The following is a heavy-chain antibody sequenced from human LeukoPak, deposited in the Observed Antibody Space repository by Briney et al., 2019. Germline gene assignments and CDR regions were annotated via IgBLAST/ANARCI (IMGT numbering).Heavy chain of an antibody. Sequence: GESLKISCKGSGYSFTSNWIGWVRQMPGKGLEWMGIIYPGDSDTRYSPSFQGQVTISADKSISTAYLQWSSLKASDTAMYYCARSTWIQLWLLAFDIWGQGTMVTVSS. D-gene: IGHD5-18*01. CDR3: ARSTWIQLWLLAFDI. J-gene: IGHJ3*02. CDR1: GYSFTSNW. V-gene: IGHV5-51*01. CDR2: IYPGDSDT.